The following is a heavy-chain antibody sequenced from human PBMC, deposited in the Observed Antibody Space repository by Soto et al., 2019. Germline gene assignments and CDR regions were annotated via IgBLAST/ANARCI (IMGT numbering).Heavy chain of an antibody. J-gene: IGHJ6*02. CDR3: ARNKAYYDILTGPNAIYYYGMDV. V-gene: IGHV4-30-4*01. Sequence: SETLSLTCTVSGGSISSGDYYWSWIRQPPGKGLEWIGYIYYSGSTYYNPSLKSRVTISVDTSKNQFSLKLSSVTAADTAVYYCARNKAYYDILTGPNAIYYYGMDVWGQGTTVTVSS. CDR1: GGSISSGDYY. D-gene: IGHD3-9*01. CDR2: IYYSGST.